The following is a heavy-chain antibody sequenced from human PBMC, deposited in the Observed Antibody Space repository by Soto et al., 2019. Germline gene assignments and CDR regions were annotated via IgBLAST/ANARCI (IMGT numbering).Heavy chain of an antibody. V-gene: IGHV3-30*18. Sequence: PGGSLRLSCAASGFTFSSYGMHWVRQAPGKGLEWVAVISYDGSNKYYADSVKGRFTISRDNSKNTLYLQMNSLRAEDTAVYYCAKPGIAAAATVYWGQGTLVTVSS. CDR2: ISYDGSNK. J-gene: IGHJ4*02. CDR1: GFTFSSYG. CDR3: AKPGIAAAATVY. D-gene: IGHD6-13*01.